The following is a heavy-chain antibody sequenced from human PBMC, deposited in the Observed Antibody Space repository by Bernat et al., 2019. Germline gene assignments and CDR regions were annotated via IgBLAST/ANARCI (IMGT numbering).Heavy chain of an antibody. CDR2: VRYDGSNK. V-gene: IGHV3-30*02. J-gene: IGHJ6*01. CDR1: GFTFSDYG. CDR3: AKDNPYGMDV. Sequence: QVQLVESGGGVVQPGGSLRLSCAASGFTFSDYGMHWVRQAPGKGLEWVAFVRYDGSNKYYADCVRGRFTSSRDNSKNTLYLQMNSLRPEGTAVYYCAKDNPYGMDVWGQGTTVTVSS.